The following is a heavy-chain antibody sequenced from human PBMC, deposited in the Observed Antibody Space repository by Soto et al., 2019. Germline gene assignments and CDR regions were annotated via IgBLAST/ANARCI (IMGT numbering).Heavy chain of an antibody. CDR2: IREDGSGN. CDR1: GFTFSTYW. CDR3: ARGLSHLAARAEGAYFDY. Sequence: EVQLVESGGGLVQPGGSLRLSCAASGFTFSTYWMGWVRQAPGKGLEWVANIREDGSGNFYVDSVKGRFTISRDNAKNSLFLQMSSLSAEDTAVYYCARGLSHLAARAEGAYFDYWGQGTLVTVSS. D-gene: IGHD6-6*01. J-gene: IGHJ4*02. V-gene: IGHV3-7*01.